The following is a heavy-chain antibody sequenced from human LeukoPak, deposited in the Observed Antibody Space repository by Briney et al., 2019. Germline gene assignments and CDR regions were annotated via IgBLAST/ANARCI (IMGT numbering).Heavy chain of an antibody. CDR1: GFTFSSYW. V-gene: IGHV3-7*03. Sequence: GGSLRLSCAASGFTFSSYWMTWVRQFPGKGLEWVANINQGGSEKYYVDSVKGRFTISRDNAKNSLYLQMNSLRTEDTAVYYCASGNNDWSLGGQGTLVTVSS. D-gene: IGHD3-9*01. CDR2: INQGGSEK. J-gene: IGHJ4*02. CDR3: ASGNNDWSL.